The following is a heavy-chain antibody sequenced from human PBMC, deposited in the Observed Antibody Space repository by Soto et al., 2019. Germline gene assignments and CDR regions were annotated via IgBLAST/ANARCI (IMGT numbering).Heavy chain of an antibody. D-gene: IGHD3-10*01. V-gene: IGHV3-7*01. Sequence: PGGSLRLSCEASVFTFSSYWMTWVRQAPGKGLEWVANIKQDGSEKYYVDSVKGRFSISRDNAKNTLYLQMNSLRAEDTAVYYCARDRVLITMVRGVITRSNWFDPWGQGTLVTVS. CDR3: ARDRVLITMVRGVITRSNWFDP. CDR1: VFTFSSYW. J-gene: IGHJ5*02. CDR2: IKQDGSEK.